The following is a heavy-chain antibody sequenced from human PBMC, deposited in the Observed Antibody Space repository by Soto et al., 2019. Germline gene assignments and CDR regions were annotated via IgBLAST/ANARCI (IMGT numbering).Heavy chain of an antibody. V-gene: IGHV3-53*01. J-gene: IGHJ4*02. CDR2: IYSGGST. Sequence: GGSLRLSCAASGFTVSSNYMSWVRQAPGKGLEWVSVIYSGGSTYYADSVKGRFTISRDNSKNTLYLQMKSLRAEDTAVYYCARGRSYDSSGYYSFWGQGTLVTVSS. CDR1: GFTVSSNY. D-gene: IGHD3-22*01. CDR3: ARGRSYDSSGYYSF.